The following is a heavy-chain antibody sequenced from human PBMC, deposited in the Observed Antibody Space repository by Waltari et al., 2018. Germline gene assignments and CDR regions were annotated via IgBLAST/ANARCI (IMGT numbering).Heavy chain of an antibody. CDR1: GYTFTSYD. CDR2: MNPNRGNT. Sequence: QVQLVQSGAEVKKPGASVKVSCKASGYTFTSYDINWVRPATGQGLEWMGWMNPNRGNTGYAQKFQGRGTMTRNTSISTAYMELSSLRSEDTAVYYCARSSIAARPRNWYFDLWGRGTLVTVSS. J-gene: IGHJ2*01. V-gene: IGHV1-8*01. D-gene: IGHD6-6*01. CDR3: ARSSIAARPRNWYFDL.